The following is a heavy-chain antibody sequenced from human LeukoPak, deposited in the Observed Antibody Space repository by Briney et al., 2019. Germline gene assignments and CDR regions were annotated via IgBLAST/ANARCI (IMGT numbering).Heavy chain of an antibody. Sequence: SETLSLTCTVSGGSITSTGYYWGWIRQPPGKGLEWIGSIYYSGSTYYNPSLKSRATISVDTSRNQFSLELSSVTAADTAVYYCARPRGYNYGYADYWGQGTLVTVSS. V-gene: IGHV4-39*01. D-gene: IGHD5-18*01. CDR2: IYYSGST. CDR1: GGSITSTGYY. CDR3: ARPRGYNYGYADY. J-gene: IGHJ4*02.